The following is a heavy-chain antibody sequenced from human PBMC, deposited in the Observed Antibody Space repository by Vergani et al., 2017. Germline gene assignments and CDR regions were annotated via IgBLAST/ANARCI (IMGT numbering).Heavy chain of an antibody. CDR1: GYTFTSYY. Sequence: QVQLVQSGAAVKKPGASVKVSCKASGYTFTSYYMHWVRPAPGQGLEWMGIINPSGGSTSYAQKFQGRVTMTRDTSTSTVYMELRSLRSEDTAVYYCARGLSGEAFDIWGQGTMVTVSS. V-gene: IGHV1-46*01. CDR2: INPSGGST. CDR3: ARGLSGEAFDI. D-gene: IGHD1-26*01. J-gene: IGHJ3*02.